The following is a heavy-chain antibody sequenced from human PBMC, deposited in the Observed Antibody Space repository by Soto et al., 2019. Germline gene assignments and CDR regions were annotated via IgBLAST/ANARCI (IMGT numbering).Heavy chain of an antibody. CDR1: GFTFSSYS. CDR2: ISSSSSYI. Sequence: GGSLRLSCAASGFTFSSYSMNWVRQAPGKGLEWVSSISSSSSYIYYADSVKGRFTISRDNAKNSLYLQMNSLRAEDTAVYYCARAYSLLGYCSGGSCYEQYYYYGMDVWGQGTKVTVSS. J-gene: IGHJ6*02. D-gene: IGHD2-15*01. V-gene: IGHV3-21*01. CDR3: ARAYSLLGYCSGGSCYEQYYYYGMDV.